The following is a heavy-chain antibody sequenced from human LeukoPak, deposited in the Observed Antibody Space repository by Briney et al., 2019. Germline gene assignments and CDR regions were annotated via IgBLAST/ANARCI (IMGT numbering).Heavy chain of an antibody. V-gene: IGHV5-51*01. CDR3: ARQNDFRLDY. CDR1: GYTFSSYW. Sequence: GESLRISCKGSGYTFSSYWIGLVRQMPGKGLEWMGIIYPGDSDTRYSPSLQGQVTISVDTSIGTAYLQWSSLKVSDTAIYYCARQNDFRLDYWGQGTLVTVSS. J-gene: IGHJ4*02. D-gene: IGHD3-3*01. CDR2: IYPGDSDT.